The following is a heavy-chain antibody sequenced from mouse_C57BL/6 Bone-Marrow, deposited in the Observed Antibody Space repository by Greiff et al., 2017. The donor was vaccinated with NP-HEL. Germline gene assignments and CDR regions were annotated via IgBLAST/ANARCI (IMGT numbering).Heavy chain of an antibody. D-gene: IGHD2-3*01. J-gene: IGHJ1*03. CDR3: ARSDGYYFWYFDV. Sequence: QVQLKESGAELVRPGTSVKVSCKASGYAFTNYLIEWVKQRPGQGLEWIGVINPGSGGTNYNEKFKGKATLTADKSSSTAYMQLSSLTSEDSAVYFCARSDGYYFWYFDVWGTGTTVTVSS. V-gene: IGHV1-54*01. CDR2: INPGSGGT. CDR1: GYAFTNYL.